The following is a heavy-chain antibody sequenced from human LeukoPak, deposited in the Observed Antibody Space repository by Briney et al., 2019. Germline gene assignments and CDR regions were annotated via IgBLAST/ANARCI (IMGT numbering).Heavy chain of an antibody. CDR3: AKRGAVAGSDYFDY. V-gene: IGHV3-23*01. CDR2: ISGSGDNT. CDR1: GFTFSSYA. D-gene: IGHD6-19*01. J-gene: IGHJ4*02. Sequence: GGSLRLSCAASGFTFSSYAMSWVRQAPGKGLEWVPSISGSGDNTYYADSVNGRFTISRDNSKNTLYLQMSSLRAEDTAIYYCAKRGAVAGSDYFDYWGQGTLVTVSS.